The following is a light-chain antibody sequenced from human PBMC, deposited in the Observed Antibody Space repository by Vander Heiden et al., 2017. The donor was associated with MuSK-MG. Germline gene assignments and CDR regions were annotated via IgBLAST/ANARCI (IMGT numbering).Light chain of an antibody. J-gene: IGKJ4*01. Sequence: FVLTQSPATLSLSPGESATLSCRVSRSVDTKLAWYQQRPGQAPRLLIYDASNRATGLPARFNGSGVGKDFTLTITRRAPEDSAVYYCQHPDNWPPLAFGGGTKVEIK. V-gene: IGKV3-11*01. CDR1: RSVDTK. CDR3: QHPDNWPPLA. CDR2: DAS.